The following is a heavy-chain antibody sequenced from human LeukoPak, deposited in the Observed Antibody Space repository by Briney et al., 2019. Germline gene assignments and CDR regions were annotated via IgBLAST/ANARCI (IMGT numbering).Heavy chain of an antibody. D-gene: IGHD2-21*02. CDR3: ARDRLEAVTDDDYFDY. CDR1: GFTFSNYA. CDR2: ISYDGSNT. J-gene: IGHJ4*02. Sequence: GRSLRLSCAASGFTFSNYAMHWVRQAPGKGLEWVAVISYDGSNTYYADSVKGRFTISRDNSKNTLYLQMNSLRAEDTGVYYCARDRLEAVTDDDYFDYWGQGTLVTVSS. V-gene: IGHV3-30-3*01.